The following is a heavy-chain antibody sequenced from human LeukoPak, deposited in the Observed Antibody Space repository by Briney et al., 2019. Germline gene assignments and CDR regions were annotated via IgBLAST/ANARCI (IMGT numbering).Heavy chain of an antibody. CDR3: ARGPRSLLLDY. CDR2: IIPIFGTA. V-gene: IGHV1-69*13. J-gene: IGHJ4*02. CDR1: GYTFTSYY. Sequence: SVKVSCKATGYTFTSYYMHWVRQAPGQGLEWMGGIIPIFGTANYAQKFQGRVTITADESTSTAYMELSSLRSEDTAVYYCARGPRSLLLDYWGQGTLVTVSS.